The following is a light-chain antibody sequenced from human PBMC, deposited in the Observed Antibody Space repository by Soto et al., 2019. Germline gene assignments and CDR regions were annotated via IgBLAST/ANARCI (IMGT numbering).Light chain of an antibody. CDR1: KSVSSN. CDR3: QQYNNWPRT. CDR2: GAS. Sequence: EIVMTQSPATLSVSPGERATLSCRASKSVSSNLAWYQQKPGQAPRLLIYGASTGATGIPDRFSGSGSGTEFTLTISSVQSEDFAVYYCQQYNNWPRTFGQGTKVEIK. V-gene: IGKV3-15*01. J-gene: IGKJ1*01.